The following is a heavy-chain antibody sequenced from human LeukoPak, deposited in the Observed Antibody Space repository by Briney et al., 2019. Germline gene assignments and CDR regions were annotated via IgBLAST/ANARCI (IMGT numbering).Heavy chain of an antibody. Sequence: ASVKVPCKTSGYTVTGYYIHWVRQAPGQGLEWMGWITPNSDGTDYAQKFQGRVTMTRDTSMTTAYMELSSLRSDDTAVYYCARSPIGLGFFDYWGQGTLVTVSS. CDR1: GYTVTGYY. CDR2: ITPNSDGT. J-gene: IGHJ4*02. V-gene: IGHV1-2*02. CDR3: ARSPIGLGFFDY. D-gene: IGHD7-27*01.